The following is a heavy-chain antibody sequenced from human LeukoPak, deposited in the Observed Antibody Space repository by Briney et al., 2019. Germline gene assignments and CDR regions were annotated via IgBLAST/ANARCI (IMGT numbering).Heavy chain of an antibody. Sequence: SVKVSCKASGGTFNSYAISWVRQAPGQGLEWMGGIIPIFGTANYAQKFQGRVTITTDESTSTAYMELSSLRSEDTAVYYCARAAQGYCSSTSCYGGGNWFNPWGQGTLVTVSS. D-gene: IGHD2-2*01. J-gene: IGHJ5*02. CDR2: IIPIFGTA. CDR3: ARAAQGYCSSTSCYGGGNWFNP. V-gene: IGHV1-69*05. CDR1: GGTFNSYA.